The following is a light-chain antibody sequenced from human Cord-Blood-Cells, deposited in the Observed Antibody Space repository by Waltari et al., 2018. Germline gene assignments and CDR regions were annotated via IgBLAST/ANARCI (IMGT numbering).Light chain of an antibody. CDR1: SSDVGGYNH. Sequence: QSALTQPASVSGSPGQSITISCPGTSSDVGGYNHVSWYQHHPGKAPKLMIYDVSNRPSGVSNRFSGSKSGNTASLTISGLQAEDEADYYCSSYTSSSTLVFGGGTKLTVL. CDR3: SSYTSSSTLV. CDR2: DVS. J-gene: IGLJ2*01. V-gene: IGLV2-14*03.